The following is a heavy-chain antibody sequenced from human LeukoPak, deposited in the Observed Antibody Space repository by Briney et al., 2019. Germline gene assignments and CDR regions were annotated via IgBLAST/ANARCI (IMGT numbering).Heavy chain of an antibody. CDR3: ARFDWLLYFDY. Sequence: PGGSLRLSCAAPGFTFSSYWMSWVRQAPGKGLEWVANIKQDGSEKYYVDSVKGRFTISRDNAENSLYLQINSLRAEDTAVYYCARFDWLLYFDYWGQGTLVTVSS. CDR2: IKQDGSEK. J-gene: IGHJ4*02. CDR1: GFTFSSYW. D-gene: IGHD3-9*01. V-gene: IGHV3-7*01.